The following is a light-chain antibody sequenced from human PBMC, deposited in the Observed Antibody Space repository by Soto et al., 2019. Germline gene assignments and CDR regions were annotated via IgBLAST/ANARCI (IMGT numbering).Light chain of an antibody. V-gene: IGKV1-5*03. CDR1: QTISSW. J-gene: IGKJ5*01. CDR3: QQYDNYPPT. Sequence: DIQMTQSPSTLSGSVGDRVTITCRASQTISSWLALYQQKPGKAPKLLIYKAFSLQSGVPSRFSGRGSGTEFTLTISSLQPDDFGNYYCQQYDNYPPTFGQGTRLEI. CDR2: KAF.